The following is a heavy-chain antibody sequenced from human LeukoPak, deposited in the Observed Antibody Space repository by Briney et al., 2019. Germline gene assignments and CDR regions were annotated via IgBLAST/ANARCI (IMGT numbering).Heavy chain of an antibody. Sequence: GGTLRLSCVASGFTFSTYGMSWVRQAPGKGLEWVANVNLDGRDKYYVDSVKGRFTISRDNAKNSLHLQMNSLRAEDTAVYYCARERDAGDYWGHGTLVTVSS. D-gene: IGHD5-24*01. CDR2: VNLDGRDK. V-gene: IGHV3-7*01. J-gene: IGHJ4*01. CDR3: ARERDAGDY. CDR1: GFTFSTYG.